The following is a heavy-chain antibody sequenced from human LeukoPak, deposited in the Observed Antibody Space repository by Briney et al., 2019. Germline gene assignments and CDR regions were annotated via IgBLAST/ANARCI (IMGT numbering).Heavy chain of an antibody. CDR3: ARTLMITFGGVPDY. CDR2: IWYDGSNK. Sequence: GRSLRLSCAASGFTFSSYGMHWVRQAPGKGLEWVAVIWYDGSNKYYADSVKGRFTISRDNSKNTLYLQMNSLRAEDTAVYYCARTLMITFGGVPDYWGQGTLVTVSS. V-gene: IGHV3-33*01. D-gene: IGHD3-16*01. CDR1: GFTFSSYG. J-gene: IGHJ4*02.